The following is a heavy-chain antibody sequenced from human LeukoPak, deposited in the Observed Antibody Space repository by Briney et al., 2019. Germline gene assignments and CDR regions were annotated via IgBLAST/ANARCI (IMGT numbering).Heavy chain of an antibody. CDR3: VRDDGDYIGSDAFDI. CDR1: GYSFTAYY. CDR2: INPNSGDT. Sequence: ASVTVSCKASGYSFTAYYMHWVRQAPGQGLEWMGWINPNSGDTNYAQKFQGRVTMTRDTSISTLYMELSRLGSDDTAVFYCVRDDGDYIGSDAFDIWGQGTMVTVSS. V-gene: IGHV1-2*02. D-gene: IGHD4-17*01. J-gene: IGHJ3*02.